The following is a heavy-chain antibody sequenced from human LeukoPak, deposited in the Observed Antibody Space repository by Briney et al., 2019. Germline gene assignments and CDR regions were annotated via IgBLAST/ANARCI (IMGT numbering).Heavy chain of an antibody. J-gene: IGHJ4*02. D-gene: IGHD1-26*01. CDR2: TSTTTNGGT. V-gene: IGHV4-4*07. CDR3: ARVGGIYAQSIYYFDY. Sequence: SETLSLTCTVSGDSLHYYYWSWIRQPAGEGLEYIGRTSTTTNGGTNYNPSLRGRVTMSIDTSKNQFSLKVNSVTAADTAVYYCARVGGIYAQSIYYFDYWGQGALVTVSS. CDR1: GDSLHYYY.